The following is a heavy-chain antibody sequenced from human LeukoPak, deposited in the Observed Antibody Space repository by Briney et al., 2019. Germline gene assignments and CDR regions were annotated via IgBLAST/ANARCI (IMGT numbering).Heavy chain of an antibody. Sequence: PSETLSLTCGVSGGSISSSNWWTWVRQPPGKGLEWIGEIYHRGRTNYNPSLKSRVTISVDTSKNQFSLKLSSVTAADTAVYYCARGRDGYNYWGAFDIRGQGTMVTVSS. D-gene: IGHD5-24*01. CDR3: ARGRDGYNYWGAFDI. J-gene: IGHJ3*02. CDR1: GGSISSSNW. CDR2: IYHRGRT. V-gene: IGHV4-4*02.